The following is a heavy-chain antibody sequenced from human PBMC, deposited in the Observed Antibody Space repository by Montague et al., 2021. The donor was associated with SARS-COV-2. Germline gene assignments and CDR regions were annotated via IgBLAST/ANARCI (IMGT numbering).Heavy chain of an antibody. V-gene: IGHV4-39*01. J-gene: IGHJ3*02. CDR3: ASPTYYYDSSGSDAFDI. CDR1: GGSISSSSYY. CDR2: IYYSGST. D-gene: IGHD3-22*01. Sequence: SETLSLTYTVSGGSISSSSYYWGWIRQPPGKGLEWIGSIYYSGSTYYNPSLKSRVTISVDTSKNQFSLKLSSVTAADTAVYYYASPTYYYDSSGSDAFDIWGQGTMVTVSS.